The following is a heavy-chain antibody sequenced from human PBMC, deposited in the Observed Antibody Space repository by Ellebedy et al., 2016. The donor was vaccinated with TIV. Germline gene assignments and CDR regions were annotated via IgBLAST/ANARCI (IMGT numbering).Heavy chain of an antibody. CDR2: IKSKTDGGTT. Sequence: GESLKISCAASGFTFSNAWMSWVRQAPGKGLEWVGRIKSKTDGGTTDYAAPVKGRFTISRDDSKNTLYLQMNSLKTEDTAVYYCTTRGDYYYYYGMDVWGQGTTVTVSS. V-gene: IGHV3-15*01. CDR3: TTRGDYYYYYGMDV. D-gene: IGHD2-21*02. J-gene: IGHJ6*02. CDR1: GFTFSNAW.